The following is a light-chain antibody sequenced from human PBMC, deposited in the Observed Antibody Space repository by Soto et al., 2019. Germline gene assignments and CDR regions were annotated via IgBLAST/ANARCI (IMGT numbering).Light chain of an antibody. CDR1: QSMRNSY. CDR2: GAS. V-gene: IGKV3-20*01. Sequence: EIVLTQSPGTLSLSPGERATLSCRASQSMRNSYLAWYQQRPGQAPRLLIYGASTRATGIPDRFSGSGSGTDFPLTISRLEPEDSAVYYCQQYDRLPHLSFGPGTKVDIK. CDR3: QQYDRLPHLS. J-gene: IGKJ3*01.